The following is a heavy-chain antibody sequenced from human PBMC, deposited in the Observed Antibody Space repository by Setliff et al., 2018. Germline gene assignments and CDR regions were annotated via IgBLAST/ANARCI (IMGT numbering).Heavy chain of an antibody. CDR1: GFTFSSYS. D-gene: IGHD1-26*01. CDR3: ARERVGRYYYYHMDV. CDR2: ISSSSSYI. V-gene: IGHV3-21*01. J-gene: IGHJ6*03. Sequence: GGSLRLSCAASGFTFSSYSLNWVRQAPGKGLEWVSSISSSSSYIYYADSVQGRFTISRDNAKNSLYLQMNSLRAEDTAVYYCARERVGRYYYYHMDVWGKGTTVTVSS.